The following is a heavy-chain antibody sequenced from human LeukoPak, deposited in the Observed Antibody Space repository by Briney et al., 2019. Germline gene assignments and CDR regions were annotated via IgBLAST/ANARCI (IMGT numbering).Heavy chain of an antibody. CDR1: GFTIRNNW. Sequence: GGSLRLSCAASGFTIRNNWMIWVRQAQGKGLEWLGNIKEDGSENPYADSGRGRFTIARDNPQTSLYLQMNSLRAEDTAVYYCARASAPSLQLTWGQGTLVTVSS. J-gene: IGHJ5*02. CDR2: IKEDGSEN. V-gene: IGHV3-7*05. CDR3: ARASAPSLQLT. D-gene: IGHD1-1*01.